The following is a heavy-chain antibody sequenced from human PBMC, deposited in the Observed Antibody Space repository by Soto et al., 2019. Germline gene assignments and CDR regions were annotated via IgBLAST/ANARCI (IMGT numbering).Heavy chain of an antibody. CDR1: GGTFSSYA. D-gene: IGHD2-15*01. CDR2: IIPIFGTA. J-gene: IGHJ5*02. Sequence: GASVKVSCKASGGTFSSYAISWVRQAPGQGLEWMGGIIPIFGTANYAQKFQGRVTITADESTSTAYMELSSLRSEDTAVYYCARGYCSGGNCYSYNWFDPWGQGTLVTVSS. CDR3: ARGYCSGGNCYSYNWFDP. V-gene: IGHV1-69*13.